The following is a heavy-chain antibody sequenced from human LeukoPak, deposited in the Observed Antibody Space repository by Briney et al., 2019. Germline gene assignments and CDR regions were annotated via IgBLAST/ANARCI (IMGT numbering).Heavy chain of an antibody. CDR3: ARRGPTTITTHDAFDI. CDR2: ISSSSSYI. CDR1: GFPFSSYS. J-gene: IGHJ3*02. Sequence: GGSLRLSCAASGFPFSSYSMNWVRQAPGKGLEWVSSISSSSSYIYYADSVKGRFTISRDNAKNSLYLQMNSLRAEDTAVYYCARRGPTTITTHDAFDIWGRGTTVTVSS. V-gene: IGHV3-21*01. D-gene: IGHD4-17*01.